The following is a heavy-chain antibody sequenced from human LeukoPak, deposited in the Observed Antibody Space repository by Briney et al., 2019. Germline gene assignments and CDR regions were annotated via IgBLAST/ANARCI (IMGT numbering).Heavy chain of an antibody. CDR3: VRHYYDSGTGKGYFQH. V-gene: IGHV4-59*01. J-gene: IGHJ1*01. CDR2: IYYTGST. D-gene: IGHD3-10*01. CDR1: GGSLSSYY. Sequence: SETLSLTCAVSGGSLSSYYWSWIRQPPGAGPEWIGYIYYTGSTNYNPSLKSRVTISLDSSTNQFSLNLNSLTTADTAVYYCVRHYYDSGTGKGYFQHWGQGTLVTVSS.